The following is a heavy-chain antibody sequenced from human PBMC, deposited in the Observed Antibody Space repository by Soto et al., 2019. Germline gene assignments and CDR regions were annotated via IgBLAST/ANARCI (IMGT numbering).Heavy chain of an antibody. D-gene: IGHD3-9*01. Sequence: VSGPTLVNPTETLTLACTVSGFSLSNARMGVSWIRQPPGKALEWLAHIFSNDEKSYSTSLKSRLTISKDTSKSQVVLTMTNMDPVDTATYYCARIRLGDILTGYQDYYYYGMEVWGQGTTVTVSS. CDR2: IFSNDEK. CDR1: GFSLSNARMG. J-gene: IGHJ6*02. CDR3: ARIRLGDILTGYQDYYYYGMEV. V-gene: IGHV2-26*01.